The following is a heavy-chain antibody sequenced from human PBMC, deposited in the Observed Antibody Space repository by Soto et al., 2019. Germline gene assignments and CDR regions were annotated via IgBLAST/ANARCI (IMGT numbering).Heavy chain of an antibody. V-gene: IGHV4-31*01. CDR2: IYYRGTT. CDR3: ARATESHYFDY. CDR1: GASITSSGYY. Sequence: QVQLQESGPGLVKPSQTQSLTCTLSGASITSSGYYWSWIRLHPGEGLEWIGYIYYRGTTYYNPSLKSPVTISTDTSKKEFSLTLTSVTAADTAVYYCARATESHYFDYWGRGILVTVTS. J-gene: IGHJ4*02.